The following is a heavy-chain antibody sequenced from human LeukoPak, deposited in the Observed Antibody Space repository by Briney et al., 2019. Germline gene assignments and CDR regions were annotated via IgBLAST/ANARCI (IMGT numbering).Heavy chain of an antibody. Sequence: GGSLRLSCAASGFTFSSYAMSWVRQAPGKGLEWVSAISGSGGSTYHADSVKGRFTISRDNSKNTLYLQMNSLRAEDTAVYYCAKGEVVVITFFDYWGQGTLVTVSS. CDR1: GFTFSSYA. V-gene: IGHV3-23*01. D-gene: IGHD3-22*01. CDR3: AKGEVVVITFFDY. J-gene: IGHJ4*02. CDR2: ISGSGGST.